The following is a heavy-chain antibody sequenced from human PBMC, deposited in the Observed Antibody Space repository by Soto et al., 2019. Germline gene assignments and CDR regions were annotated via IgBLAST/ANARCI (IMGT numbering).Heavy chain of an antibody. Sequence: EVQLVESGGGLIQPGGSLRLSCVASGLTVTSNYMSCVRQAPGKGLEWVSVIYTAGSGGSTYYADSVKGRFTISRDNSKNTLYLQMNSLRAEDTAVSYCARGGPNWFDPWGQGTLVTVPS. CDR1: GLTVTSNY. J-gene: IGHJ5*02. V-gene: IGHV3-53*01. CDR3: ARGGPNWFDP. CDR2: IYTAGSGGST.